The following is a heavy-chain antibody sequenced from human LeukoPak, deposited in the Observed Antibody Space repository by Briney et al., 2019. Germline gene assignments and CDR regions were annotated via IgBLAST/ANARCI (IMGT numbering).Heavy chain of an antibody. CDR1: GFTFSSYA. Sequence: GGSLRLSCAASGFTFSSYAMSWVRQAPGKGLEWVSAISGSGGSTYYADSVKGRFTISRDNSKNTLYLQMNSLRAEDTAVYYCARDRAYSSGWYKSPWFDPWGQGTLVTVSS. CDR3: ARDRAYSSGWYKSPWFDP. CDR2: ISGSGGST. V-gene: IGHV3-23*01. D-gene: IGHD6-19*01. J-gene: IGHJ5*02.